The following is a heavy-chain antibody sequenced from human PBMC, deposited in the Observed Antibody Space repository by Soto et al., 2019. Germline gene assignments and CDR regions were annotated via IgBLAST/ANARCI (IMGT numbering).Heavy chain of an antibody. Sequence: ASVKVSCKASGGTFSSYAISWVRQAPGQGLEWMGGIIPIFGTANYAQKFQGRVTITADESTSTAYMELSSLRSEDTAVYYCARDSYDFWSGYKSDYYYGMDVWGQGTTVTVSS. V-gene: IGHV1-69*13. CDR2: IIPIFGTA. D-gene: IGHD3-3*01. CDR1: GGTFSSYA. CDR3: ARDSYDFWSGYKSDYYYGMDV. J-gene: IGHJ6*02.